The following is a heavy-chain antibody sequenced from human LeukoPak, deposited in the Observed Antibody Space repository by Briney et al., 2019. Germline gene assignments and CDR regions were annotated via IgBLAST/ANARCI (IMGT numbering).Heavy chain of an antibody. CDR2: IKPDGSEK. D-gene: IGHD6-13*01. CDR3: ASGYSSSWATFDY. CDR1: GFTFSSYG. V-gene: IGHV3-7*01. J-gene: IGHJ4*02. Sequence: GGSLRLSCAASGFTFSSYGMHWVRQAPGKGLEWVANIKPDGSEKQYVDSVKGRFTISRDNAKKSLYLQMNSLRAADTAVYYCASGYSSSWATFDYWGQGTLVTVSS.